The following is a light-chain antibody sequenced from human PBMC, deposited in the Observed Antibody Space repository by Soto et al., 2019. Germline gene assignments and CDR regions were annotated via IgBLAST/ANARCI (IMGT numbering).Light chain of an antibody. J-gene: IGLJ2*01. V-gene: IGLV7-43*01. CDR1: TGAVTSGYY. CDR2: STT. Sequence: QAVVTQEPSLTVSPGGTVTLTCASSTGAVTSGYYPNWFQQRPGQAPRALIYSTTNRHPWTPARFSGSLLGGKAALTLSGVQPEDEADYYCLLFHGDGKEFGGGTKLTVL. CDR3: LLFHGDGKE.